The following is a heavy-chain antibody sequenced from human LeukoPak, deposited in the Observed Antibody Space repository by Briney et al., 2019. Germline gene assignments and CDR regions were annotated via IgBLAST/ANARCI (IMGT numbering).Heavy chain of an antibody. Sequence: GGSLRLSCAASGFTFSSYGMHWVRQAPGKGLEWVAVILYDGSNKYYADSVKGRFTISRDNSKNTLYLQMNSLRAEDTAVYRCAKESKLKSMDVWGQGTTVTVSS. CDR1: GFTFSSYG. CDR2: ILYDGSNK. CDR3: AKESKLKSMDV. V-gene: IGHV3-30*18. J-gene: IGHJ6*02.